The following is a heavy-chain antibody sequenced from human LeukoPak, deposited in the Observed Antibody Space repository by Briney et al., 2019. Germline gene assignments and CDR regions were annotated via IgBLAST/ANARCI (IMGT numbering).Heavy chain of an antibody. CDR1: GFTFSSYA. Sequence: PGGSLRLSCAASGFTFSSYAMSWVRQAPGKGLEWVSAISGSGGSTYYADSVKGRFTISRENSKNTLYLQMNSLRAEDTAVYYCAKVGQQLVRGAIDYWGQGTLVTVSS. D-gene: IGHD6-13*01. CDR2: ISGSGGST. V-gene: IGHV3-23*01. J-gene: IGHJ4*02. CDR3: AKVGQQLVRGAIDY.